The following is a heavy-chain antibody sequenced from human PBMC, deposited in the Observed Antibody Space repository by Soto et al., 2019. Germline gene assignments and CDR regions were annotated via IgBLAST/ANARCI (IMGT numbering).Heavy chain of an antibody. CDR1: GFTVSSNY. CDR3: ASQSSGREVDY. D-gene: IGHD6-19*01. Sequence: EVQLVESGGGLIQPGGSLRLSCAASGFTVSSNYMSWVRQAPGKGLEWVSVIYSGGSTYYADSVKGRFTISRDNSKNTLYLQMDSLRAEDTAVYYCASQSSGREVDYWGQGTLVTVSS. J-gene: IGHJ4*02. V-gene: IGHV3-53*01. CDR2: IYSGGST.